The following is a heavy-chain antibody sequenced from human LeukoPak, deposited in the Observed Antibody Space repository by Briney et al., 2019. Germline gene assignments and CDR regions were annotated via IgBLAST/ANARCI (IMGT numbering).Heavy chain of an antibody. V-gene: IGHV4-30-4*08. Sequence: SQTLSLTCTVSGGSISSGGYYWSWIRQPPGKGLEWIGYIYYSGSTYYNPSLKSRVTISVDTSKNQFSLKLSSVTAADTAVYYCARGDSGYDPSDYWGQGTLVTVSS. CDR3: ARGDSGYDPSDY. J-gene: IGHJ4*02. D-gene: IGHD5-12*01. CDR2: IYYSGST. CDR1: GGSISSGGYY.